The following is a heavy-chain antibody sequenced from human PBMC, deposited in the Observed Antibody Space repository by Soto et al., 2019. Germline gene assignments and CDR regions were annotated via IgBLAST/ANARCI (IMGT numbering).Heavy chain of an antibody. CDR2: ISYDGSNE. V-gene: IGHV3-30-3*01. CDR1: GFTFSSYA. J-gene: IGHJ4*02. CDR3: AREGFGAYDFRRVPQTDY. Sequence: QVQLVGSGGGVVQPGRSLRLSCAASGFTFSSYAMHWVRQAPGKGLEWVGLISYDGSNEYYADSVKGRFTISRDNSKNTVYLQLNSLRDEDTAVYYCAREGFGAYDFRRVPQTDYWGQGTLVTVSS. D-gene: IGHD5-12*01.